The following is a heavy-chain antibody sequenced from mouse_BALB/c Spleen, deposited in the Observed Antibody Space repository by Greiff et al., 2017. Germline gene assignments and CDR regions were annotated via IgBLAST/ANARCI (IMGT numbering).Heavy chain of an antibody. CDR3: ARVSYYRYDGSYAMDY. D-gene: IGHD2-14*01. J-gene: IGHJ4*01. CDR1: GFTFSDYY. V-gene: IGHV5-4*02. CDR2: ISDGGSYT. Sequence: EVKLVESGGGLVKPGGSLKLSCAASGFTFSDYYMYWVRQTPEKRLEWVATISDGGSYTYYPDSVKGRFTISRDNAKNNLYLQMSSLKSEDTAMYYCARVSYYRYDGSYAMDYWGQGTSVTVSS.